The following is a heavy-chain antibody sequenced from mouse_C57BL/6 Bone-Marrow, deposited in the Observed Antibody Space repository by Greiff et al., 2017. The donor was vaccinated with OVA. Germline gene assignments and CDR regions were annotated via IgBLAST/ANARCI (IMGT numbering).Heavy chain of an antibody. J-gene: IGHJ1*03. CDR3: ARQYDYTWYFDV. D-gene: IGHD2-4*01. CDR1: GFSLTSYG. CDR2: IWSDGST. Sequence: QVQLKESGPGLVAPSQSLSLTCTVSGFSLTSYGVHWVRQPPGKGLEWLVVIWSDGSTTYNSAPKSRLSISKDNNKSQVFLKMNSLQTDDTAMYYCARQYDYTWYFDVWGTGTTVTVSS. V-gene: IGHV2-6-1*01.